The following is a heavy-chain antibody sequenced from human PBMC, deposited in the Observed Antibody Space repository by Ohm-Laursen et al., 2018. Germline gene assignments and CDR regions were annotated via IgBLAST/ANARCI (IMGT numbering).Heavy chain of an antibody. CDR2: ISSSGSRI. CDR1: GFTFTSYS. D-gene: IGHD4-17*01. J-gene: IGHJ3*02. Sequence: SLRLSCAASGFTFTSYSMNWVRQAPGKGLEWVSCISSSGSRIYYVDSVKGRFTISRDNARNSLFLQMNSLRVEDTAVYYCARESRGLDDAFDIWGQGTMVTVSS. CDR3: ARESRGLDDAFDI. V-gene: IGHV3-21*01.